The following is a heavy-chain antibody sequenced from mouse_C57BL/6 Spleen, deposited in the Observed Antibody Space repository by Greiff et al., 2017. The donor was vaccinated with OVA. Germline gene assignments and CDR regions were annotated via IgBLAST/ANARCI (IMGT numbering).Heavy chain of an antibody. V-gene: IGHV1-63*01. CDR1: GYTFTNYW. D-gene: IGHD1-1*01. CDR2: IYPGGGYT. CDR3: ARSPDYYGSSDAMDY. J-gene: IGHJ4*01. Sequence: VKLMESGAELVRPGTSVTMSCKASGYTFTNYWIGWAKQRPGHGLEWIGDIYPGGGYTNYNEKFKGKATLTADKSSSTAYMQFSSLTSEDSAIYYCARSPDYYGSSDAMDYWGQGTSVTVSS.